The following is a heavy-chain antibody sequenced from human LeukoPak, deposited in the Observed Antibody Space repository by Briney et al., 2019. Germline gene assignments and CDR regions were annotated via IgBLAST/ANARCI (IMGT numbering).Heavy chain of an antibody. D-gene: IGHD2/OR15-2a*01. V-gene: IGHV3-23*01. CDR3: ATRPASETYFAVFDY. Sequence: GGSLRLSCAASGFTFSSYAMSWVRQSPGRGLEWVSGITGSGGNTYYAESVKGRFTISRDNSRNTLYLQMNSLRAEDAALYYCATRPASETYFAVFDYWGLGTLVTVSS. J-gene: IGHJ4*02. CDR1: GFTFSSYA. CDR2: ITGSGGNT.